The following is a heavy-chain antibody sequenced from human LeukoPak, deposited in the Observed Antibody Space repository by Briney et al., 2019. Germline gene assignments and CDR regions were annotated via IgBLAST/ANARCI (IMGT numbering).Heavy chain of an antibody. CDR2: INHSGST. V-gene: IGHV4-34*01. Sequence: SETLSLTCAVYGGSFSGYYWSWIRQPPGKGLEWIGEINHSGSTNYNPSLKSRVSISVDSSKNQFSLKLSSVTAADTAVYYCAREPDYQDAFDIWGQGTMVTVSS. D-gene: IGHD4-11*01. J-gene: IGHJ3*02. CDR3: AREPDYQDAFDI. CDR1: GGSFSGYY.